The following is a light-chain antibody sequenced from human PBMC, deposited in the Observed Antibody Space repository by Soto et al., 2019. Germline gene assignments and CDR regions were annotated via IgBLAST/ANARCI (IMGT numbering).Light chain of an antibody. Sequence: QSALTQPASVSGSPGQSITISCTGTGSDIGGYEYVSWYQQQPGKAPKRIIYDVSDRPSGVSNRFSGSKSGNTASLAISGLQAEDEADYYCNSYTSSNPLGVFGTGTKVTVL. CDR3: NSYTSSNPLGV. CDR1: GSDIGGYEY. CDR2: DVS. J-gene: IGLJ1*01. V-gene: IGLV2-14*03.